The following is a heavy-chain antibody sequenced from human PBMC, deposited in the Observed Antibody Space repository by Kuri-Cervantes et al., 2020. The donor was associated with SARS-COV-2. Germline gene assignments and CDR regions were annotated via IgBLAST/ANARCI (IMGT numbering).Heavy chain of an antibody. V-gene: IGHV1-18*01. D-gene: IGHD4/OR15-4a*01. CDR3: ARVFSRLWGSGRYFDL. CDR1: GYTFTSYG. Sequence: SVKVSCKASGYTFTSYGISWVRQAPGQGLEWMGWISAYNVNTNYAQKLKGRVTMTTDASTSTVYMELRSLRSDDTAVYYCARVFSRLWGSGRYFDLWGRGTLVTVSS. J-gene: IGHJ2*01. CDR2: ISAYNVNT.